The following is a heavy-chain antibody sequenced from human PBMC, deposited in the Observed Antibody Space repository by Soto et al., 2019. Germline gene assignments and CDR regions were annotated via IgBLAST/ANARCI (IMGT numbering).Heavy chain of an antibody. J-gene: IGHJ6*02. CDR2: ISSSSSYI. CDR1: GFTFSSYS. D-gene: IGHD6-19*01. Sequence: EVQLVESGGGLVKPGGSLRLSCAASGFTFSSYSMNWVRQAPGKGLEWVSSISSSSSYIYYADSVKGRFTISRDNAKNXLXXQMNSLRAEDTAVYYCARDRQWLVFDDYYYYGMDVWGQGTTVTVSS. V-gene: IGHV3-21*01. CDR3: ARDRQWLVFDDYYYYGMDV.